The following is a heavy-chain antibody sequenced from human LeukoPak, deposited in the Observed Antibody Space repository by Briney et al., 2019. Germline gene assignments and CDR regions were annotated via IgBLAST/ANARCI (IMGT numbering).Heavy chain of an antibody. V-gene: IGHV4-61*02. Sequence: SQTLSLTCSVSGASVTSDSSFWNWIRQPAGKGLEWIGRLYSSGSTNYNPSLKGRATISMDTSRNQFSLRLSSVTAADTAVYYCASGYFGGVMDYWGQGIQVAVSS. CDR2: LYSSGST. CDR1: GASVTSDSSF. CDR3: ASGYFGGVMDY. J-gene: IGHJ4*02. D-gene: IGHD3-16*01.